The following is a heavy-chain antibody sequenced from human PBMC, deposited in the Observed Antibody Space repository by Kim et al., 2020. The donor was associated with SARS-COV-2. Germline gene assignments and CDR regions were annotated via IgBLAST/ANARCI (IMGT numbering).Heavy chain of an antibody. Sequence: VKSRITINPDTSKNQFSLQLNSVTPEDTAVYYCARVGYDILTGYYGPFDYWGQGTLVTVSS. CDR3: ARVGYDILTGYYGPFDY. J-gene: IGHJ4*02. D-gene: IGHD3-9*01. V-gene: IGHV6-1*01.